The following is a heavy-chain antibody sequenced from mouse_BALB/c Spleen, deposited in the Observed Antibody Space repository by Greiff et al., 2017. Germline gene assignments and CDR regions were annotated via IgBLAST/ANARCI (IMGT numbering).Heavy chain of an antibody. CDR3: ARSGYYYGSSYYFDY. CDR2: IYPGDGDT. V-gene: IGHV1-87*01. Sequence: VQLQQSGAELARPGASVKLSCKASGYTFTSYWMQWVKQRPGQGLEWIGAIYPGDGDTRYTQKFKGKATLTADKSSSTAYMQLSSLTSEDSAVYYCARSGYYYGSSYYFDYWGQGTTLTVSS. CDR1: GYTFTSYW. J-gene: IGHJ2*01. D-gene: IGHD1-1*01.